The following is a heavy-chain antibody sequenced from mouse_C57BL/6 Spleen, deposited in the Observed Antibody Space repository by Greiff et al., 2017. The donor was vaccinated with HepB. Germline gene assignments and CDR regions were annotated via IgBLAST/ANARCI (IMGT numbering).Heavy chain of an antibody. D-gene: IGHD3-3*01. J-gene: IGHJ2*01. V-gene: IGHV1-82*01. CDR3: ARGAGYFDY. Sequence: LQQSGPELVKPGASVKISCKASGYAFSSSWMNWVKQRPGKGLEWIGRIYPGDGDTNYNGKFKGKATLTADKSSSTAYMQLSSLTSEDSAVYFCARGAGYFDYWGQGTTLTVSS. CDR1: GYAFSSSW. CDR2: IYPGDGDT.